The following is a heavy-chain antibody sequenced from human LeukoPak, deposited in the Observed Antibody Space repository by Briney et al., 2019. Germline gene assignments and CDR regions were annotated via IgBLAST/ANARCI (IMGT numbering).Heavy chain of an antibody. CDR2: IFYTGSVST. CDR1: GGSISPYY. J-gene: IGHJ4*02. CDR3: ARHAVYAGSGWAFDF. Sequence: SETLSLTCTVSGGSISPYYWSWIRQPPGKGLEWSGYIFYTGSVSTSHNPSLKSRVTISVDTSKNQFSLNLTSVTAADTAVYYCARHAVYAGSGWAFDFWGQGTLVTVFS. D-gene: IGHD6-19*01. V-gene: IGHV4-59*08.